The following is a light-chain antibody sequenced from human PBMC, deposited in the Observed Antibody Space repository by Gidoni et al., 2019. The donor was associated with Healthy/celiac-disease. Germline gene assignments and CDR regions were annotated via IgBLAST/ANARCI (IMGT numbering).Light chain of an antibody. CDR1: QIISSY. CDR2: GAS. CDR3: QQSYSTPWT. Sequence: IQVTQSPSSLSASVGDRVTITFRASQIISSYLNWYQQKPGKAPKLLIYGASISQRVVPSRFSGSGSGKYFTIIISSLQHEDLATYFCQQSYSTPWTFGQGTKVDI. J-gene: IGKJ1*01. V-gene: IGKV1-39*01.